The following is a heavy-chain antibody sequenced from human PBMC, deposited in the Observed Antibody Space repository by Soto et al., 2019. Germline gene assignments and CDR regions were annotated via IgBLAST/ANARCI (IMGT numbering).Heavy chain of an antibody. J-gene: IGHJ5*02. CDR3: ARGFNDYGDYWAFRGFAP. Sequence: GKGLEWIGYIYYSGSTNYNPSLKSRVTISVDTSKNQFSLKLSSVTAADTAVYYCARGFNDYGDYWAFRGFAPLGNGTLVTV. D-gene: IGHD4-17*01. V-gene: IGHV4-59*01. CDR2: IYYSGST.